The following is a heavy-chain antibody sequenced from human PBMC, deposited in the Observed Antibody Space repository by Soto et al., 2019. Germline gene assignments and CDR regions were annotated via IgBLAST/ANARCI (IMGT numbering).Heavy chain of an antibody. CDR2: ISAHNGNT. J-gene: IGHJ4*02. V-gene: IGHV1-18*01. Sequence: QVHLVQSGAEVKKPGASVKVSCKGSGYAFTTYGITWVRQAPGQGLEWMGWISAHNGNTNYAQKLQGRVTVNKATSTSTAYMELRSLRSDDTAVYYCARGRYGDYWGQGALVTVSS. CDR3: ARGRYGDY. D-gene: IGHD1-1*01. CDR1: GYAFTTYG.